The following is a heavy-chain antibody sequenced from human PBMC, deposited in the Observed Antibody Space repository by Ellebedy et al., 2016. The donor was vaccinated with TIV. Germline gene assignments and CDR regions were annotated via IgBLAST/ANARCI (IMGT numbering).Heavy chain of an antibody. Sequence: SVKVSXXASGFTFTSSAVQWVRQARGQRLEWIGWIVVGSGNTNYAQKFQERVTITRDMSTSTAYMELSSLRSEDTAVYYCAADVRYMAMEWYFDYWGQGTLVTVSS. CDR3: AADVRYMAMEWYFDY. J-gene: IGHJ4*02. D-gene: IGHD5-18*01. V-gene: IGHV1-58*01. CDR1: GFTFTSSA. CDR2: IVVGSGNT.